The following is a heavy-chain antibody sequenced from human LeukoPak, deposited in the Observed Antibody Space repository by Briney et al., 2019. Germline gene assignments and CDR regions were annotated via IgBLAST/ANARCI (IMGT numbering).Heavy chain of an antibody. D-gene: IGHD6-19*01. J-gene: IGHJ4*02. CDR3: ARRFDTSGWVDY. V-gene: IGHV4-59*08. CDR1: GGSISGYY. CDR2: IYSSGST. Sequence: SETLSLTCTVSGGSISGYYWGWIRQPPGKGLEWIGYIYSSGSTNSNPSLKSRVTISVDSSKNQFSLKLTSVTAADTAVYYCARRFDTSGWVDYWGQGTLVTVSS.